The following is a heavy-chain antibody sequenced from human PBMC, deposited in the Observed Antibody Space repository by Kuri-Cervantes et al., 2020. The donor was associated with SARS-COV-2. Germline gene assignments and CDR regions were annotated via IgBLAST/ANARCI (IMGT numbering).Heavy chain of an antibody. CDR3: AKPGSLRGIIREDQYGLDV. CDR1: EFNFRYYG. J-gene: IGHJ6*02. D-gene: IGHD3-10*01. CDR2: ISHDGRDT. Sequence: GESLKISCVASEFNFRYYGMYWVRQAPGKGLEWLAVISHDGRDTYHGDSVKGRFTISRDNSKNTLYLQKNSLRPEDTAVYYCAKPGSLRGIIREDQYGLDVWGQGTTVTVSS. V-gene: IGHV3-30*18.